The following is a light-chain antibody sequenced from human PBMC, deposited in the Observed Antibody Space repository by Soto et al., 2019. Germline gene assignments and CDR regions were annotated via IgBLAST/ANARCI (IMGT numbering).Light chain of an antibody. J-gene: IGKJ3*01. V-gene: IGKV1-39*01. Sequence: DIQMTQSPSSLPASVGDRVTITCRASQSISSYLNWYQQKPGKAPKLLIYAASSLQSGVPSRFSGSGSGTDFTLTISSLQSEDFATYYRQQRYSTLTFGPGTKVDIK. CDR3: QQRYSTLT. CDR1: QSISSY. CDR2: AAS.